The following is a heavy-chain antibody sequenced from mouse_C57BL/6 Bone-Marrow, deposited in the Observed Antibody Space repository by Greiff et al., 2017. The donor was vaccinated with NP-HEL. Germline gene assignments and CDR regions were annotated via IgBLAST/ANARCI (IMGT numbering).Heavy chain of an antibody. CDR1: GFTFSDYY. Sequence: DVQLVESEGGLVQPGSSMKLSCTASGFTFSDYYMAWVRQVPEKGLEWVANINYDGSSTYYLDSLKSRFIISRDNAKNILYLQMSSLKSEDTATYYCARDRDYGSSLYFDYWGQGTTLTVSS. D-gene: IGHD1-1*01. CDR2: INYDGSST. V-gene: IGHV5-16*01. J-gene: IGHJ2*01. CDR3: ARDRDYGSSLYFDY.